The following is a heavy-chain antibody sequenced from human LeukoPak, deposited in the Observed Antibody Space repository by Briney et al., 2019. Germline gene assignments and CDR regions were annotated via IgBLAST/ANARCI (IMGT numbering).Heavy chain of an antibody. J-gene: IGHJ4*02. CDR3: ARTYYGSGSYYSH. Sequence: PSQTLSLTCTVSGGSISSGDYYWSWIRQPPGKGLEWIGYIYYSGSTYYNPSLKRRVTISVDTSKNQFSLKLSSVTAADTAVYYCARTYYGSGSYYSHWGQGNLVTVSS. D-gene: IGHD3-10*01. CDR1: GGSISSGDYY. V-gene: IGHV4-30-4*01. CDR2: IYYSGST.